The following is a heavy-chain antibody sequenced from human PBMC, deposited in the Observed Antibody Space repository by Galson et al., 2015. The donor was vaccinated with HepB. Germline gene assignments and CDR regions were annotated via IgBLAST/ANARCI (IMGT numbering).Heavy chain of an antibody. J-gene: IGHJ4*02. CDR3: ARSVRETSGSYPFDS. D-gene: IGHD3-10*01. V-gene: IGHV2-70*11. Sequence: ALVKPTQTLTLTCTFSGFSLRTSGMCVSWIRQPPGKALEWLARIDWDDDKYYSTSLKTRLTISKDSSQNQVVLTMTNVDPVDTATYFCARSVRETSGSYPFDSWGQGTLVTVSS. CDR2: IDWDDDK. CDR1: GFSLRTSGMC.